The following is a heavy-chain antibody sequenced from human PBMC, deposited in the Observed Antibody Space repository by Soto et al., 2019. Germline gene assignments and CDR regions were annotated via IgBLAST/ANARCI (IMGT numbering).Heavy chain of an antibody. D-gene: IGHD6-13*01. CDR1: GESFNDYF. CDR2: VNHTGTS. J-gene: IGHJ6*02. Sequence: QVALQQWGAGLLKPSQTLSLTCAVYGESFNDYFWTWIRQSPGGGLEWLAEVNHTGTSYYNPSLKSRLGVSGANSRNQLSLNLTSLTAADTATYYCARRNDSSRYFYVMDVLCQGTTVGVSS. V-gene: IGHV4-34*02. CDR3: ARRNDSSRYFYVMDV.